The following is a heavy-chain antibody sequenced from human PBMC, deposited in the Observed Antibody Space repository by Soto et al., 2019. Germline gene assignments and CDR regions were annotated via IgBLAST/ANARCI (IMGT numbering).Heavy chain of an antibody. CDR2: IYYSGRT. CDR3: ARAVTP. J-gene: IGHJ5*02. V-gene: IGHV4-31*01. D-gene: IGHD3-16*02. Sequence: QVPLQESGPGLVKPSQTLSLTCTVSGGSISSGGYYWSWIRQHPGKGLEWIGYIYYSGRTYYNPSIKSPVTITVDTSKNQFSLKLSSATADDTAVDYWARAVTPWGQGTLVTVSS. CDR1: GGSISSGGYY.